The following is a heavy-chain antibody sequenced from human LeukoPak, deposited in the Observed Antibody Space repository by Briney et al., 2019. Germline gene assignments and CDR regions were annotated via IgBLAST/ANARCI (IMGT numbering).Heavy chain of an antibody. D-gene: IGHD6-19*01. CDR1: GGTFINYA. CDR3: ARGRYSSGWKSYSSHYYYGLDV. CDR2: IIRVTGIA. V-gene: IGHV1-69*10. J-gene: IGHJ6*02. Sequence: ASVKVSCKASGGTFINYAISWVRQAPGQGLEWMGGIIRVTGIADYAQKFQGRVTITADESTSTAYMELTSLRSEDTAAYYCARGRYSSGWKSYSSHYYYGLDVWGQGTTVTVSS.